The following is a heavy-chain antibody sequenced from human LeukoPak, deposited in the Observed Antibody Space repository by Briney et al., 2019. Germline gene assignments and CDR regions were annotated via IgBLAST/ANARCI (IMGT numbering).Heavy chain of an antibody. CDR3: ARGPVVPGPNWFDP. J-gene: IGHJ5*02. V-gene: IGHV1-8*01. CDR1: GYTFTSYD. CDR2: MNPNSGNT. Sequence: ASVKVSCKASGYTFTSYDINWVRQATGQGLEWMGWMNPNSGNTGYARRFQGRVTMTRNTSISTAYMELSSLRSEDTAVYYCARGPVVPGPNWFDPWGQGTLVTVSS. D-gene: IGHD6-6*01.